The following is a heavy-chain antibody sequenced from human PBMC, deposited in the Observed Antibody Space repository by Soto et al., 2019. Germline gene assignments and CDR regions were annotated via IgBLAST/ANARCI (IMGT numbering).Heavy chain of an antibody. J-gene: IGHJ4*02. Sequence: ASVKVSCKASGYTFTGYYMHWVRQAPGQGLEWMGWINPNSGGTNYAQKFRGRVTMTRDTSANTGYMELRGLKPEDTAVYFCARDNQFLDKLLTSYFDFWGQGTQVTVSS. D-gene: IGHD1-1*01. V-gene: IGHV1-2*02. CDR2: INPNSGGT. CDR1: GYTFTGYY. CDR3: ARDNQFLDKLLTSYFDF.